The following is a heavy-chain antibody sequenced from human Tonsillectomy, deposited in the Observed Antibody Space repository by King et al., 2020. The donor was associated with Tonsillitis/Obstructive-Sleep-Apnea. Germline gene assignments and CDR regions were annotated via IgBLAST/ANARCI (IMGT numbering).Heavy chain of an antibody. D-gene: IGHD3-22*01. CDR2: ISAYNGHT. CDR1: GYTFTNYG. CDR3: ARDSMSHYYDSSAYYTFDY. J-gene: IGHJ4*02. Sequence: QLVQSGAEVKKPGASVKVSCKASGYTFTNYGISWVRQAPGQGLEWMGWISAYNGHTNSAQKLQGRVTMTTDTATSTAFMELRSLRSDDTAVYYCARDSMSHYYDSSAYYTFDYWGKGPLVTVSS. V-gene: IGHV1-18*01.